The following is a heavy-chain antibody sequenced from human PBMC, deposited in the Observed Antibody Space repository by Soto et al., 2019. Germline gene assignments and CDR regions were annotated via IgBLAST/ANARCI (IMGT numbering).Heavy chain of an antibody. Sequence: PSQTLSLTCAISGDSVSSNSAAWNWIRQSPSRGLEWLGRTYYRSKWYNDYAVSVKSRITINPDTSKNQFSLQLNSVTPEDTAVYYCAREGSCNYCSASNRNHFDYCGQGSLDTVSS. V-gene: IGHV6-1*01. CDR2: TYYRSKWYN. D-gene: IGHD2-15*01. CDR1: GDSVSSNSAA. CDR3: AREGSCNYCSASNRNHFDY. J-gene: IGHJ4*02.